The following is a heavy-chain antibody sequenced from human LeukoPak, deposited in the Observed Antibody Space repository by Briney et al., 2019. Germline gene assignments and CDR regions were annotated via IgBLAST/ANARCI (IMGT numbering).Heavy chain of an antibody. CDR2: IYHSGAT. Sequence: SVTLSLTCAVSVGSISSSSGICWTGVRQPPGKGLEWIGEIYHSGATNYDPSLKSRVTISVDTSKNQFSLKLSSVTAADTAVYYCARGREGLDWGQGTLVTVSS. CDR3: ARGREGLD. V-gene: IGHV4-4*02. J-gene: IGHJ4*02. CDR1: VGSISSSSGIC. D-gene: IGHD1-26*01.